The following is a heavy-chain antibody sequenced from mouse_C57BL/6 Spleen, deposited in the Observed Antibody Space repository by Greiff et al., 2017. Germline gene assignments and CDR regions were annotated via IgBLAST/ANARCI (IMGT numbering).Heavy chain of an antibody. CDR3: ARGPIYYYGSSSYWYFDV. CDR1: GYSITSGYY. CDR2: ISYDGSN. D-gene: IGHD1-1*01. V-gene: IGHV3-6*01. Sequence: EVQLQESGPGLVKPSQSLSLTCSVTGYSITSGYYWNWIRQFPGNKLEWMGYISYDGSNNYNPSLKNRISITRDTSKNQFFLKLNSVTTEDTATYYCARGPIYYYGSSSYWYFDVWGTGTTVTVSS. J-gene: IGHJ1*03.